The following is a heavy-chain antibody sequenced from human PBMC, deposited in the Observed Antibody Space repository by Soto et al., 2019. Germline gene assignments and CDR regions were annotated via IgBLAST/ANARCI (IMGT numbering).Heavy chain of an antibody. CDR3: ARGPLVVLNYFES. Sequence: QVQLVQSGTEVKKPGSSVKVSCKASGGTFRNYPINWVRQAPGQGLEWMGSIFPLTDIPDYAQNFQARLTTSADKSASTAYMKLSSLTSDDTAMYFCARGPLVVLNYFESWGQGTLVTVSS. CDR1: GGTFRNYP. CDR2: IFPLTDIP. V-gene: IGHV1-69*02. J-gene: IGHJ4*02.